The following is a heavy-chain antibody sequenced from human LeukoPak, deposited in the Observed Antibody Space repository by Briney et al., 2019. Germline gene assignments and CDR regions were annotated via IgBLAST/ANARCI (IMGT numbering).Heavy chain of an antibody. D-gene: IGHD6-19*01. CDR1: GFTFSTYG. CDR3: AKVAPSGKTVADY. Sequence: GGSLRLSCAASGFTFSTYGMHWVRHAPGKGLEWVAFIRHDEGNKYYADSVKGRFTISRDNSKNTLYLQLNNLRAEDTAVYYCAKVAPSGKTVADYWGQGTLVTVSS. CDR2: IRHDEGNK. V-gene: IGHV3-30*02. J-gene: IGHJ4*02.